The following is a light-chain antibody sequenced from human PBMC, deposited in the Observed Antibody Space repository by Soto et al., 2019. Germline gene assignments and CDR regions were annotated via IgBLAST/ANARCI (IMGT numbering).Light chain of an antibody. Sequence: QSVLTQPPPVSGAPGQRVTISCTGSSSNIGAGYDVHWYQQLPGTAPKLPIYGNSNRPSGVPDRFSGSKSGTSASLAITGLQAEDEADYYCQSYDSSLSGSGVFGTGTKVTVL. CDR2: GNS. V-gene: IGLV1-40*01. CDR1: SSNIGAGYD. CDR3: QSYDSSLSGSGV. J-gene: IGLJ1*01.